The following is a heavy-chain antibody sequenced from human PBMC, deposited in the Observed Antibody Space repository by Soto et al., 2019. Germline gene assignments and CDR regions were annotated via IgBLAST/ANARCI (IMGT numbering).Heavy chain of an antibody. V-gene: IGHV1-69*13. CDR3: ARRGEVIAAARQNNWFDP. CDR1: GYTFTSYA. D-gene: IGHD6-13*01. CDR2: IIPIFGTA. Sequence: SVKVSCKASGYTFTSYAMHWVRQAPGQRLEWMGGIIPIFGTANYAQKFQGRVTITADESTSTAYMELSSLRSEDTAVYYCARRGEVIAAARQNNWFDPWGQGTLVTVSS. J-gene: IGHJ5*02.